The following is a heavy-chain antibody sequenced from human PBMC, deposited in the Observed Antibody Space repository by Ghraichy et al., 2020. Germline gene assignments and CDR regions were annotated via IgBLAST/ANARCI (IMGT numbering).Heavy chain of an antibody. CDR3: ATTAMRGSRDY. CDR2: IKPDGREK. J-gene: IGHJ4*02. D-gene: IGHD5-18*01. CDR1: GFTFSIYW. Sequence: LSLTCVASGFTFSIYWMSWVRQAPGKGLEWVASIKPDGREKYYVDAVKGRFTISRDNAKNSLDLQLSSLRAEDTAVYYCATTAMRGSRDYWSQGTLVTVSS. V-gene: IGHV3-7*01.